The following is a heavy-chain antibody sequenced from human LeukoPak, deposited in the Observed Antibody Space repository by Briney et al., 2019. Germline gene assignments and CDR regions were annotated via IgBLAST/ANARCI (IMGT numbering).Heavy chain of an antibody. J-gene: IGHJ4*02. CDR1: GGTFSRSA. Sequence: SVKVSCKASGGTFSRSAVNWVRQAPGQGLEWMGGIIPMFRTANYAQKFRGRVTITADESTSTAYMELNSLRSEHTAVYYCARDASIHDSSSYYSLWWGQGTLVTVSS. CDR2: IIPMFRTA. V-gene: IGHV1-69*13. D-gene: IGHD3-22*01. CDR3: ARDASIHDSSSYYSLW.